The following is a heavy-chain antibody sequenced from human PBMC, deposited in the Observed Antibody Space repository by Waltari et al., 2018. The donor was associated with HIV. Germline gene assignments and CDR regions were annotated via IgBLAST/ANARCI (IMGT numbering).Heavy chain of an antibody. CDR3: ARGGPRNYYYYGWEV. V-gene: IGHV1-2*02. CDR1: GYTHTDYH. J-gene: IGHJ6*02. Sequence: QVQLVQSGAEVKKPGASVKVSCKASGYTHTDYHLHWVRQAPGQGLDYVGWINPHSGGTKSAQKCYGRVTMTRDTSVKIAYMELRGLTSDDTAVYYCARGGPRNYYYYGWEVWGQGTTVTVSS. CDR2: INPHSGGT. D-gene: IGHD3-10*01.